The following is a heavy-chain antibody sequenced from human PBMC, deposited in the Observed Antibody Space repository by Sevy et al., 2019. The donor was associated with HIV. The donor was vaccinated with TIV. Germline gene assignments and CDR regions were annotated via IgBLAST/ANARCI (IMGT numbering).Heavy chain of an antibody. CDR1: GFTFSSYA. CDR2: ISSNGGST. D-gene: IGHD3-22*01. J-gene: IGHJ3*02. V-gene: IGHV3-64D*06. CDR3: VKGYYYDSSGYNLWAFDI. Sequence: GGSLRLSCSASGFTFSSYAMHWVRQAPGKGLEYVSAISSNGGSTYYADSVKGRFTISRDNSKNTLYLQMSSLRAEDTAVYYCVKGYYYDSSGYNLWAFDIWGQGTMVTVS.